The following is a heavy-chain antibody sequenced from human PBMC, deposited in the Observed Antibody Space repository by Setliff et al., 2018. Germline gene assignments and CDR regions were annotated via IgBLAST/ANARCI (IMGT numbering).Heavy chain of an antibody. D-gene: IGHD2-21*01. Sequence: ASVKVSCKASGFSFSNYGITWVRQAPGRGLEWLGWISGYTGNTNSVQKLRGRVTMTTDTSTSTAYLELGSLTTDDTAVYYCARDEASCGGDCYSRGYLDFWGQGTLVTVSS. V-gene: IGHV1-18*01. J-gene: IGHJ4*02. CDR2: ISGYTGNT. CDR3: ARDEASCGGDCYSRGYLDF. CDR1: GFSFSNYG.